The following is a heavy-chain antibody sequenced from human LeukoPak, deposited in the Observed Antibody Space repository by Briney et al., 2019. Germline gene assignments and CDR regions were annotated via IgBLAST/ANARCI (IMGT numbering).Heavy chain of an antibody. V-gene: IGHV1-18*04. CDR2: IRAFDVII. CDR1: GYTFTSSG. Sequence: ASVRVSCKASGYTFTSSGIRWVRQAPGLGREGWGWIRAFDVIINYATKLQGRVTMTTDTPTSTAYMELKSLRSDDTAVYCCAREDLGYCSSTSCYGDAFDIWGQGTMVTVSS. J-gene: IGHJ3*02. CDR3: AREDLGYCSSTSCYGDAFDI. D-gene: IGHD2-2*01.